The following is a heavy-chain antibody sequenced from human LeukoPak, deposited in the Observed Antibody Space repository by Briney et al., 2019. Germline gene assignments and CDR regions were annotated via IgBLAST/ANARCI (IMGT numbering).Heavy chain of an antibody. V-gene: IGHV4-39*01. CDR3: ARSYGLVIVVAPFDY. Sequence: SETLSLTCTVSGASINSSNYYWVWIRQPPGKGLEWIGTIHYSGSTYYNPSLKSRVTISVDTSKNQFSLKLSSVTAADTAVYYCARSYGLVIVVAPFDYWGQGTLVTVSS. D-gene: IGHD3-22*01. CDR2: IHYSGST. J-gene: IGHJ4*02. CDR1: GASINSSNYY.